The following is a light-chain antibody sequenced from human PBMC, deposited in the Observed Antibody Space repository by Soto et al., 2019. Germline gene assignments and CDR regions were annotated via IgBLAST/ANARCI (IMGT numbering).Light chain of an antibody. V-gene: IGKV1D-16*01. CDR1: QGISSW. Sequence: EIHMSQSPSSVSAAAADSAAITCGASQGISSWLAWYQQKPGKAPKLLIYAAYSLQSGVPSRFSGSGSGTEFTVTISSLQPEDFATYYCQQFNSYPWTGGQGTKGDIK. CDR3: QQFNSYPWT. CDR2: AAY. J-gene: IGKJ1*01.